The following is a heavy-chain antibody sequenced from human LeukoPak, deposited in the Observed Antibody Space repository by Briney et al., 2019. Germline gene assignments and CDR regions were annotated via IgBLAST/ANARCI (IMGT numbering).Heavy chain of an antibody. CDR2: ISYDGSNK. CDR1: GFTFSSYA. Sequence: GGSLRLSCAASGFTFSSYAMHWVRQAPGKGLEWVAVISYDGSNKYYADSVKGRFTISRDNSKNTLYLQMNSLRAEDTAVYYCARDHMTTVALFDYWGQGTLVTVSS. J-gene: IGHJ4*02. D-gene: IGHD4-23*01. V-gene: IGHV3-30-3*01. CDR3: ARDHMTTVALFDY.